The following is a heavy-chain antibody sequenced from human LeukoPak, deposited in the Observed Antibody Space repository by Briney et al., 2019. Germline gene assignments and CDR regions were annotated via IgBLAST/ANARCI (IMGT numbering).Heavy chain of an antibody. CDR3: AASYYYGSGSYYPTDY. D-gene: IGHD3-10*01. CDR1: GYTFTSYG. V-gene: IGHV1-18*01. Sequence: ASVKVSCKASGYTFTSYGISWVRQAPGQGLEWMGWISAYNGNTNYAQKLQGRVTMTTDTSTSTAYMELRSLRSDDTAVYYCAASYYYGSGSYYPTDYWGQGSLVTVSS. CDR2: ISAYNGNT. J-gene: IGHJ4*02.